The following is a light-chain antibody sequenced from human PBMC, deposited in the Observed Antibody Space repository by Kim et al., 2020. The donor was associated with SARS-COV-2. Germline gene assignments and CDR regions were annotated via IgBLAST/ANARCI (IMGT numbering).Light chain of an antibody. CDR2: DAS. V-gene: IGKV1-33*01. J-gene: IGKJ4*01. Sequence: DIQMTQSPSSLSASVGDRVTITCQASQDMSDFLNWYQQKPGEAPKLLIYDASKLEIGVPSRFSGSGSGTDFTFTISSLQPEDIARYYCQQYDDLPLNFGGGTKLEI. CDR3: QQYDDLPLN. CDR1: QDMSDF.